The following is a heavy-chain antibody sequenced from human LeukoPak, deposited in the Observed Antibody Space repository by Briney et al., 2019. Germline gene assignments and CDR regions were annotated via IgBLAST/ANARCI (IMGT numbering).Heavy chain of an antibody. CDR3: TRAPGYLCSITSCYESLSFDY. CDR2: IKPNSGGT. Sequence: GASVKVACKASGYTFTGYYMHWVRQAPGRGLEWMGWIKPNSGGTNYAQKFQGRVTMTRDTSISTADMELSRLRSDDTAVYYCTRAPGYLCSITSCYESLSFDYWGQGTLVTVSS. V-gene: IGHV1-2*02. J-gene: IGHJ4*02. CDR1: GYTFTGYY. D-gene: IGHD2-2*01.